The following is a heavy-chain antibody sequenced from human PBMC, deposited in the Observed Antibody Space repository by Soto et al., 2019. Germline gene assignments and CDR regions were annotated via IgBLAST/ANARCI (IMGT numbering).Heavy chain of an antibody. CDR1: GGSVSSGNYY. J-gene: IGHJ2*01. Sequence: QVQLQESGPGLVKPSETLSLTCTVSGGSVSSGNYYWSWIRQPPGKRLEWIGYIYHSGSTNYNPSLKSRVTISRDTSKNQFFLKLNSVTAADTALYHCARSGSGSLNWYFDLWGRGTLDSVSS. D-gene: IGHD3-22*01. V-gene: IGHV4-61*01. CDR2: IYHSGST. CDR3: ARSGSGSLNWYFDL.